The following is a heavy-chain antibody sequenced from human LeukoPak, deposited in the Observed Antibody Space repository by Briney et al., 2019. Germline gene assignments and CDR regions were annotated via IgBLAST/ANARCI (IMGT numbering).Heavy chain of an antibody. CDR1: GFTFDDYA. CDR3: AKDSGYDGYFDY. D-gene: IGHD5-12*01. J-gene: IGHJ4*02. V-gene: IGHV3-43*02. CDR2: IGGDGGST. Sequence: PGGSLRLSCAASGFTFDDYAMHWVRQAPGKGLEWVSLIGGDGGSTYYADSVKGRFTISRDNSKNSLYLQMNSLRTEDTALYYCAKDSGYDGYFDYWGQGTLVTVSS.